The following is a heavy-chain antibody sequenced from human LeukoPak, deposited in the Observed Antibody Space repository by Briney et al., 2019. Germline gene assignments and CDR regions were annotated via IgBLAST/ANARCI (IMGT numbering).Heavy chain of an antibody. D-gene: IGHD2-21*02. V-gene: IGHV3-21*01. Sequence: GGSLRLSCAASGFTFSVYSMNWVRQAPGKGLEWVSSISSSSSYIYYADSMKGRFTISGDNAKNSLYLQMNSLRTEDTAVYYCARVTGSGLTAYWGQGTLVTVS. CDR3: ARVTGSGLTAY. CDR2: ISSSSSYI. CDR1: GFTFSVYS. J-gene: IGHJ4*02.